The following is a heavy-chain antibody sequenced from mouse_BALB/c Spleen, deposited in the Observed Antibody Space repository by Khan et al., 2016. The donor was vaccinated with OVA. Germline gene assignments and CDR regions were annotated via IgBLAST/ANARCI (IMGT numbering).Heavy chain of an antibody. V-gene: IGHV5-9-1*01. CDR3: SCLYDYVTNSAYAMDY. J-gene: IGHJ4*01. CDR2: ISSGGSYT. Sequence: EVELVESGGGLVKPGGSLKLSCAASGFTFSSYAMSWVRQTPEKRLEWVATISSGGSYTSYLDSLTGRFTISRDNAKNTLYLHMRSRRSEDTAMYYCSCLYDYVTNSAYAMDYWGQGTSVTVSS. CDR1: GFTFSSYA. D-gene: IGHD1-1*01.